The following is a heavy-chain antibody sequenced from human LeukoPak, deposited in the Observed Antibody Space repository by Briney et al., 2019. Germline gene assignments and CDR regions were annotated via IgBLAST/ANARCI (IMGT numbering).Heavy chain of an antibody. CDR3: ARGHSSGWFYFDS. J-gene: IGHJ4*02. CDR2: ISGNGNTI. D-gene: IGHD6-19*01. CDR1: GFTFSNYA. Sequence: GGSLRLSCAASGFTFSNYAMSWVRQAPGKGLEWVSAISGNGNTIYYADSVRGRFTISRDNSKNTLFLQMNSLRAEDTAVYYCARGHSSGWFYFDSWGQGTLVAVSS. V-gene: IGHV3-23*01.